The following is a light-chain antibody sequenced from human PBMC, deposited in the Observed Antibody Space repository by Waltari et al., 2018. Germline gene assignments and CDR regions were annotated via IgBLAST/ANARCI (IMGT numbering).Light chain of an antibody. V-gene: IGKV1-NL1*01. CDR1: QAITNS. CDR2: AAS. Sequence: DIQMTQSPSSLSASVGDRVTNTCRASQAITNSLAWYQQTPGKAPKLLVSAASRLKSGVPSRFSGSGSGTDYTLTILSLQPEDFASYYCQQYYSIPHTFGQGTRLEIK. J-gene: IGKJ2*01. CDR3: QQYYSIPHT.